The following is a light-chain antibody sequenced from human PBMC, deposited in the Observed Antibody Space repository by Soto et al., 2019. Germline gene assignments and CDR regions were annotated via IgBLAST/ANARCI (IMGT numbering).Light chain of an antibody. CDR1: SSNIGSNT. CDR2: DND. V-gene: IGLV1-44*01. CDR3: ASWDVSLNGFWV. J-gene: IGLJ3*02. Sequence: QSVLTQPPSASGTPGQTVTISCSGSSSNIGSNTVNWYQHLPGTAPKLLIYDNDQRPSGVPDRFSGSKSGTSASLAISGLQSEDEADYYGASWDVSLNGFWVFGGGTKLTVL.